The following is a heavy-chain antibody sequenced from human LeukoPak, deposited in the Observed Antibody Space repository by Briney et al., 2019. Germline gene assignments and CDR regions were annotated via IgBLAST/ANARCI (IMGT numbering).Heavy chain of an antibody. Sequence: ASVKVSCKASGYTFTSYYMHWVRQAPGQGLEWMGIINPSGGSTSYAQKFQGRVTMTRDTSTSTVYMELSSLRSEDTAVYYCARDRGRSGYYVTALGAYGMDVWGQGTTVTVSS. D-gene: IGHD3-22*01. CDR2: INPSGGST. CDR1: GYTFTSYY. CDR3: ARDRGRSGYYVTALGAYGMDV. V-gene: IGHV1-46*01. J-gene: IGHJ6*02.